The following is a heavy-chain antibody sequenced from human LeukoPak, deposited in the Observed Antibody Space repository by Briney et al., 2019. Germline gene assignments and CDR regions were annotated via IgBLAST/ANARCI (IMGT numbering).Heavy chain of an antibody. CDR2: IKCDGSEK. J-gene: IGHJ4*02. Sequence: PGGSLRLSCAASGFTFSSSWMHWVCQAPEKGLEWVADIKCDGSEKYYVDSVKGRLTISRDNTKNLLYLQMNSLRGDDTAVYYCAGDVGRSWAWYFDYWGQGTLVSVSS. D-gene: IGHD6-13*01. V-gene: IGHV3-52*01. CDR3: AGDVGRSWAWYFDY. CDR1: GFTFSSSW.